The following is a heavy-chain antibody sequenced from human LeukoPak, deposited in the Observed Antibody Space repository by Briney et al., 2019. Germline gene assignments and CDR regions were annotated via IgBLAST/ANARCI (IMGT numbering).Heavy chain of an antibody. V-gene: IGHV1-69*04. CDR1: GGTFSSYP. CDR3: ERDHSSSWYYYYYMDV. J-gene: IGHJ6*03. Sequence: GSSVTVSFKASGGTFSSYPISWVRQAPGQGLEWMGRIIPILGIADYAQKFQGRVTITADKSTSTAYMELRSLRSDDTAVYYCERDHSSSWYYYYYMDVWGKGTTVTVSS. D-gene: IGHD6-13*01. CDR2: IIPILGIA.